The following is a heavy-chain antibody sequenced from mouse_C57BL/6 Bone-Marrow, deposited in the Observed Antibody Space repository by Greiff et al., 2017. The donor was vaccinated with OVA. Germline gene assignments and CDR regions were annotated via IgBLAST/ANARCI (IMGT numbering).Heavy chain of an antibody. Sequence: VKLVESGAELVRPGASVTLSCKASGYTFTGYEMHWVKQTPVHGLEWIGAIDPETGGTAYNQKFKGKAILTADKSSSTAYMELRSLTSEDSAVYYCTVRGYWGQGTSVTVSS. V-gene: IGHV1-15*01. CDR3: TVRGY. J-gene: IGHJ4*01. CDR1: GYTFTGYE. D-gene: IGHD3-2*02. CDR2: IDPETGGT.